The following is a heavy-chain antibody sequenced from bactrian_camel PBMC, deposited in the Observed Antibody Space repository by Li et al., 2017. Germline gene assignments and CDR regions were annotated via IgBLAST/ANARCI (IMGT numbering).Heavy chain of an antibody. D-gene: IGHD2*01. V-gene: IGHV3S53*01. CDR3: ATDSAYGGGYSYVHVELTRSY. J-gene: IGHJ4*01. CDR2: ITPDGTT. CDR1: GGTYKDYH. Sequence: VQLVESGGGSVKSGGSLRLSCAASGGTYKDYHMAWYRQAPGNECELVSSITPDGTTYYTDTVKGRFAFSQDNAKNTLSLQMNSLISEDTALYYCATDSAYGGGYSYVHVELTRSYWGRGTQVTVS.